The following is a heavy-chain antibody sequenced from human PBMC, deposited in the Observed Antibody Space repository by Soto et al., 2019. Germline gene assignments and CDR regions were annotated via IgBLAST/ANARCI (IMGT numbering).Heavy chain of an antibody. CDR3: ARDIRIFGVVLLGDALDI. V-gene: IGHV6-1*01. J-gene: IGHJ3*02. CDR2: TYYRSKWYN. CDR1: GDSVSTNSAA. D-gene: IGHD3-3*01. Sequence: LTLSLTCVISGDSVSTNSAAWNWIRQSPSRGLEWLGRTYYRSKWYNDYAVSVKSRITINPDTSKNQFSLQLNSVTPEDTAVYYCARDIRIFGVVLLGDALDIWGQGTMVTVS.